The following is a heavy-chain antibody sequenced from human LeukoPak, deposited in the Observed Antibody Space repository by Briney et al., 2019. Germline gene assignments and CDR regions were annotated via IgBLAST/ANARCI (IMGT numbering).Heavy chain of an antibody. CDR3: ARQSKRGQGWFDP. CDR1: GGSISSYY. Sequence: PSETLSLTCTVPGGSISSYYWSWIRQPPGKGLEWIGYIYTSGSTNYNPSLKSRVTISVDTSKNQFSLKLSSVTAADTAVYYCARQSKRGQGWFDPWGQGTLVTVSS. D-gene: IGHD3-10*01. J-gene: IGHJ5*02. CDR2: IYTSGST. V-gene: IGHV4-4*09.